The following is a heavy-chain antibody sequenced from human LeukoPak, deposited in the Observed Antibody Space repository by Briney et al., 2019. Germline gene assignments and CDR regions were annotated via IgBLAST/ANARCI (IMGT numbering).Heavy chain of an antibody. CDR3: AKDLYYDSSGYSNDY. Sequence: PGGSLRLSCAASGFTFSSYGMHWVRQAPGEGLEWVAVIWYDGSNKYYADSVKGRFTISRDNSKNTLYLQMNSLRAEDTAVYYCAKDLYYDSSGYSNDYWGQGTLVTVSS. J-gene: IGHJ4*02. CDR2: IWYDGSNK. D-gene: IGHD3-22*01. CDR1: GFTFSSYG. V-gene: IGHV3-33*06.